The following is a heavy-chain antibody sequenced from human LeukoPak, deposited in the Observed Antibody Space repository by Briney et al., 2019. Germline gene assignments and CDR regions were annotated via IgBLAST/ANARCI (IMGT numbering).Heavy chain of an antibody. CDR1: GFTFSNVW. CDR3: TTEWIQLFDF. J-gene: IGHJ4*02. D-gene: IGHD5-18*01. V-gene: IGHV3-15*01. CDR2: IKSKSDGGAA. Sequence: PGGSLRLSCAASGFTFSNVWMSWVRQVPGKGLEWVGRIKSKSDGGAAEFTAPVRGRFTISRDDAKNPLYLQMNSLKTEDTAVYYCTTEWIQLFDFWGQGSLVTVSS.